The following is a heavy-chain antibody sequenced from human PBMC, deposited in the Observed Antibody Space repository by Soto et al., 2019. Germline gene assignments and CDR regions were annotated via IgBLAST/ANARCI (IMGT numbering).Heavy chain of an antibody. J-gene: IGHJ6*02. Sequence: QVDLVQSGAEVKKPGASVTISCKASGSAITRYYIHWVRQAPGRGLEWMGIINPGGGSASYAQKFQDSVTIDTDTSTGTVYMDLRSLRTEDTAVYYCARDTSGWSLNGLDVWGQGNTVNVCS. CDR2: INPGGGSA. CDR3: ARDTSGWSLNGLDV. D-gene: IGHD6-19*01. CDR1: GSAITRYY. V-gene: IGHV1-46*01.